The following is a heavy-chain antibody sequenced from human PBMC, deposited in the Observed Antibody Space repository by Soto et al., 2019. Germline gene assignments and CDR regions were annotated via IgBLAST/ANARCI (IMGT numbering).Heavy chain of an antibody. CDR2: IIPIFGTT. Sequence: QVQLVQSGAEVKKPGSSVKVSCKASGGTFSNYAITWVRQAPGQGLEWLGRIIPIFGTTDYAQKFQGRVTSTADESTNTAYRELSSLRSDDTAVYYCAKDGGREGSFGNWFDPWGQGTLVTVSS. D-gene: IGHD2-15*01. CDR1: GGTFSNYA. J-gene: IGHJ5*02. V-gene: IGHV1-69*15. CDR3: AKDGGREGSFGNWFDP.